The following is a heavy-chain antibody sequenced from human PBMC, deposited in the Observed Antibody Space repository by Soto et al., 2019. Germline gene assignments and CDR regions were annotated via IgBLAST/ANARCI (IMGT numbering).Heavy chain of an antibody. Sequence: SVKVSCKASGGPYNSFAISWVRQAPGQGFEWIGGIIPVFGTATYAQKFKGRVTITAEESTSTAYMELSSLTSEDTAVYYCARFLGGAGSYYDGQNYNYYNGMDVWGQGTTVTVSS. V-gene: IGHV1-69*13. CDR1: GGPYNSFA. CDR3: ARFLGGAGSYYDGQNYNYYNGMDV. J-gene: IGHJ6*02. CDR2: IIPVFGTA. D-gene: IGHD3-10*01.